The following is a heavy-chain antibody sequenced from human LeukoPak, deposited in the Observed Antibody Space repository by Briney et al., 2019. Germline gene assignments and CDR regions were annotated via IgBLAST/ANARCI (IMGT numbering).Heavy chain of an antibody. V-gene: IGHV3-21*01. J-gene: IGHJ3*01. D-gene: IGHD2-15*01. CDR3: ASRGSAGAFDF. Sequence: GGSLRLSCAVSGFTFSGYTMNWVRQAPGKVLEWVSSISRGSDNLYYADSLKGLITITCDNAKNSLYLQMNSLRAEDTAVYYCASRGSAGAFDFWGQGAMVTVSS. CDR1: GFTFSGYT. CDR2: ISRGSDNL.